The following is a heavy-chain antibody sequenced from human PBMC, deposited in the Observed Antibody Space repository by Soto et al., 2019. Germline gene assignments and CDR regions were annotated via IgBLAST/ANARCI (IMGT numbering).Heavy chain of an antibody. CDR1: GYTFTSYG. Sequence: QVQLVQSGAEVKKPGASVKVSCKASGYTFTSYGISWVRQAPGQGLEWMGWISAYNANTNYAQKLQGRVTMTTDKSTSTAYMERRSLRSDDTAVYDCARLRAAAGAYYCDYWGQGSLVTVSS. CDR3: ARLRAAAGAYYCDY. D-gene: IGHD6-13*01. J-gene: IGHJ4*02. CDR2: ISAYNANT. V-gene: IGHV1-18*01.